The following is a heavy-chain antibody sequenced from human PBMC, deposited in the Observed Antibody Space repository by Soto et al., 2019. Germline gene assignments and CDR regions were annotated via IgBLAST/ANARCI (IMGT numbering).Heavy chain of an antibody. Sequence: EVQLVESGGGLVQPGRSLRLSCAASGFTFDDYAMHWVRQAPGKGLEWVSGISWNSGSIGYADSVKGRFTISRDNAKNALYLQMNSLIAEDTDLYYCAKDISGDIVATPRYWGQGTLVTVSS. CDR3: AKDISGDIVATPRY. CDR2: ISWNSGSI. CDR1: GFTFDDYA. D-gene: IGHD5-12*01. V-gene: IGHV3-9*01. J-gene: IGHJ4*02.